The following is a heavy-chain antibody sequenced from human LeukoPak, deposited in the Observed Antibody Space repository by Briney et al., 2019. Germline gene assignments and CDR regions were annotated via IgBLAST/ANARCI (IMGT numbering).Heavy chain of an antibody. CDR1: GFTFSSYA. J-gene: IGHJ4*02. V-gene: IGHV3-30*02. CDR3: AKGEEQLVL. D-gene: IGHD6-13*01. CDR2: IWYGGSNK. Sequence: GGSLRLSCAASGFTFSSYAMHWVRQAPGKGLAWVAVIWYGGSNKYYADSVKGRFTISRDNSKNTLYLQMNSLRAEDTAVYYCAKGEEQLVLWGQGTLVTVS.